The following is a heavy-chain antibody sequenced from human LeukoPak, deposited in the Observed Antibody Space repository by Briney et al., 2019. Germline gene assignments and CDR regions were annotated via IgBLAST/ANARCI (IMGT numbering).Heavy chain of an antibody. Sequence: GGSLRLSCAASGFTFSSYWMSCVRQAPGKGLEWVANINPDGSETYYVDSVKGRFTISRDNAKNSLSLQMYSLRAEDTAVYYCARVGKGGSSGYFPDFWGQGTLVTVSS. J-gene: IGHJ4*02. CDR2: INPDGSET. CDR1: GFTFSSYW. V-gene: IGHV3-7*05. D-gene: IGHD3-22*01. CDR3: ARVGKGGSSGYFPDF.